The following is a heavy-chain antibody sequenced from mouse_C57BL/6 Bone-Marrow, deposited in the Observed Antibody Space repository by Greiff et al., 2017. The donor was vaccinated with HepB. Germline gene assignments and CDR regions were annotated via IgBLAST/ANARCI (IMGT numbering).Heavy chain of an antibody. CDR2: IYPRSGNT. V-gene: IGHV1-81*01. CDR3: ARKVGGPMDY. Sequence: VHLQQSGAELARPGASVKLSCKASGYTFTSYGISWVKQRTGQGLEWIGEIYPRSGNTYYNEKFKGKATLTADKSSSTAYMELRSLTSEDSAVYFCARKVGGPMDYWGQGTSVTVSS. CDR1: GYTFTSYG. J-gene: IGHJ4*01. D-gene: IGHD1-1*01.